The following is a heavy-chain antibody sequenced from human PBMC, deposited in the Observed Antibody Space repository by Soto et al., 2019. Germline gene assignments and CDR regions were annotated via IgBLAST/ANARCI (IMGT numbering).Heavy chain of an antibody. Sequence: QVQLQESLPGMVKPSETLSITCTVSGGSISSYYWSWIRQPPGKGLEWIGYIYYSGSTNYNPSLKSRVTISVDTSKNQFSLKLSSVTAADTAVYYCAREDQLEAAFDYWGQGTLVTVSS. J-gene: IGHJ4*02. CDR1: GGSISSYY. CDR3: AREDQLEAAFDY. V-gene: IGHV4-59*01. CDR2: IYYSGST. D-gene: IGHD1-1*01.